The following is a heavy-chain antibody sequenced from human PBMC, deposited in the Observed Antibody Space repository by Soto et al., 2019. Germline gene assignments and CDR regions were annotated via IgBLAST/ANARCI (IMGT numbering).Heavy chain of an antibody. V-gene: IGHV4-34*01. D-gene: IGHD1-1*01. Sequence: QVQLQQWGAGLLKPSETLSLTCGVYGGFFSGYYWNWIRQAPGKGLEWIAEISQSGSTNYNPSLMSRVTISLETSKSQFSLQLKSVTAADTAVYYCARGGPQLERRFPFDIWGQGTVVNVSS. CDR3: ARGGPQLERRFPFDI. CDR1: GGFFSGYY. CDR2: ISQSGST. J-gene: IGHJ3*02.